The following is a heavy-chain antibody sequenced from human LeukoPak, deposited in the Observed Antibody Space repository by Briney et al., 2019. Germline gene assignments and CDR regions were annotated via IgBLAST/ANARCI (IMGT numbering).Heavy chain of an antibody. D-gene: IGHD3-9*01. V-gene: IGHV3-30*19. CDR2: ISYDGSNK. CDR1: GFTFSSYG. Sequence: GGSLRLSCAASGFTFSSYGMHWVRQAPGKGLEWVAVISYDGSNKYYADSVKGRFTISRDNSKNTPYLQMNSLRAEDTAVYYCARALTNYDILTYFDYWGQGTLVTVSS. J-gene: IGHJ4*02. CDR3: ARALTNYDILTYFDY.